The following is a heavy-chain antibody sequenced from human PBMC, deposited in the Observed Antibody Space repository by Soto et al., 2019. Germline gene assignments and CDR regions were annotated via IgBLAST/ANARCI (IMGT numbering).Heavy chain of an antibody. CDR3: ARDFAGYCGGDCYSNWFDP. D-gene: IGHD2-21*02. CDR1: GGSLSSSSYS. V-gene: IGHV4-39*02. J-gene: IGHJ5*02. Sequence: PETLSLTCTVSGGSLSSSSYSWGWIRQSPGKGLEWIGTIYSSENTYYNPSLLSRVTISVDTSKNQFSLKLSSVTAADTAVYYCARDFAGYCGGDCYSNWFDPWGQGTQVTVSS. CDR2: IYSSENT.